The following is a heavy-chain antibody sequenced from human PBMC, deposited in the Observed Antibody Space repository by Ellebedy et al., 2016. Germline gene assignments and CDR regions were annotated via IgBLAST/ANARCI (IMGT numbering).Heavy chain of an antibody. CDR3: YYGHYSGS. J-gene: IGHJ4*02. V-gene: IGHV3-23*01. Sequence: GESLKISXATSGFSFSNYFMTWIRQAPGGGLEWISTISGGGDTTVSADSVKGRFTISRDNFRNTLYLQMNSLRAEDTAVYYCYYGHYSGSWGQGTLVTVSS. D-gene: IGHD4-17*01. CDR2: ISGGGDTT. CDR1: GFSFSNYF.